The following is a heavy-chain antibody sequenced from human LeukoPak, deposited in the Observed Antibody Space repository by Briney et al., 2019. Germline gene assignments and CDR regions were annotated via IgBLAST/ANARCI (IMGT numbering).Heavy chain of an antibody. V-gene: IGHV4-39*01. J-gene: IGHJ4*02. CDR2: IYYSGST. CDR3: ARAGYSYGYTDFDY. D-gene: IGHD5-18*01. CDR1: GGSISSSSYY. Sequence: PSETLSPTCTVSGGSISSSSYYWGWIRQPPGKGLEWIGSIYYSGSTYYNPSLKSRVTISVDTSKNQFSLKLSSVTAADMAVYYCARAGYSYGYTDFDYWGQGTLVTVSS.